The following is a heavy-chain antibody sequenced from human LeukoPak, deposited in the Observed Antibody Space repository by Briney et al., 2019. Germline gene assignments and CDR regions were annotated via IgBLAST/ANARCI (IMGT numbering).Heavy chain of an antibody. CDR2: IIPIFGTA. J-gene: IGHJ5*02. Sequence: GASVKVSCKASGGTFSSYAISWVRQAPGQGLEWMGGIIPIFGTANYAQKFQGRVTITGDESTSTAYMELSSLRSEDTAVYYCARGDSSGYYEAWFDPWGQGTLVTVSS. CDR1: GGTFSSYA. V-gene: IGHV1-69*13. CDR3: ARGDSSGYYEAWFDP. D-gene: IGHD3-22*01.